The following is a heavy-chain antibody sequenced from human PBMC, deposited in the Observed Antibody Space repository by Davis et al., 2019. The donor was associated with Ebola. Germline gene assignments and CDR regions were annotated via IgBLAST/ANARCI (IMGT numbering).Heavy chain of an antibody. V-gene: IGHV3-30*03. CDR2: ISYDGSNK. D-gene: IGHD2-2*01. J-gene: IGHJ6*02. CDR3: ARALGYCSSTSCYGYYYYGMDV. Sequence: GGSLRLSCAASGFTFDDYGMHWVRQAPGKGLEWVAVISYDGSNKYYADSVKGRFTISRDNSKNTLYLQMNSLRAEDTAVYYCARALGYCSSTSCYGYYYYGMDVWGQGTTVTVSS. CDR1: GFTFDDYG.